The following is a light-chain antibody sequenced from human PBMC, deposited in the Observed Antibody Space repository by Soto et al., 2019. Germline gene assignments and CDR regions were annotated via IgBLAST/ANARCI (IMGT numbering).Light chain of an antibody. CDR2: DVS. Sequence: QSARTQPASVSRSPGQSITISCTGTSSDVGGYNYVSWYQQHPGKAPKLMIYDVSNRPSGVSNRFFGSKSGNTASLTISGLQAEDESDYYCSSYTSSSTVIFGGGTQLTVL. J-gene: IGLJ2*01. CDR1: SSDVGGYNY. CDR3: SSYTSSSTVI. V-gene: IGLV2-14*01.